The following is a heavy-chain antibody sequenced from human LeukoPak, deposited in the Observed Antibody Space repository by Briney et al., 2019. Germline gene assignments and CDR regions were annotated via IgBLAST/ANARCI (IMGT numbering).Heavy chain of an antibody. J-gene: IGHJ4*02. Sequence: GGCLRLSCAASGFTFSSYSMNWVRQAPGKGLEWVSSISSSRSYIYYADSVKGRFTISRDNAKNSLYLEMNSLRAEDTAVYYCARISSGWYTFDYWGQGTLVTVSS. V-gene: IGHV3-21*01. CDR1: GFTFSSYS. CDR2: ISSSRSYI. CDR3: ARISSGWYTFDY. D-gene: IGHD6-19*01.